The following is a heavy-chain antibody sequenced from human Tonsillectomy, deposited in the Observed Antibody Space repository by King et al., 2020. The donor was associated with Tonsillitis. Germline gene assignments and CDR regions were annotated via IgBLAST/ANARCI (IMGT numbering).Heavy chain of an antibody. CDR3: AKDPYYYVSSGYGGGCFDY. Sequence: VQLVESGGGVVQPGGSLRLSCAASGFTFSSYGMHWVRQAPGKGLEWVAFIRYDGSNKYYADSVKGRFTISRDNSKNTLYLQMNSLRAEDTAVYYCAKDPYYYVSSGYGGGCFDYWGQGNLVTVSS. CDR2: IRYDGSNK. CDR1: GFTFSSYG. V-gene: IGHV3-30*02. D-gene: IGHD3-22*01. J-gene: IGHJ4*02.